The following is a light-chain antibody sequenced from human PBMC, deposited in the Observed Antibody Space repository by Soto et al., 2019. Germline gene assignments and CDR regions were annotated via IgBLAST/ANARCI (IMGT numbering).Light chain of an antibody. CDR3: QQYYETIFT. CDR2: WAS. J-gene: IGKJ3*01. Sequence: DIVLTQSPDSLAVSLGETATINCKSSQSVLYSSNNKNYLAWYQQKSGQPPKLLIYWASTRESGVPDRFSGSGSGTDFTLTITSLQAEDVAVYYCQQYYETIFTFGPGTKVDIK. CDR1: QSVLYSSNNKNY. V-gene: IGKV4-1*01.